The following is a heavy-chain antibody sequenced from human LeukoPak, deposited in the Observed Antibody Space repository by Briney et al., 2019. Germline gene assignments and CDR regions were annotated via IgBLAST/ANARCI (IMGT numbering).Heavy chain of an antibody. CDR1: GFTFDDYA. V-gene: IGHV3-9*01. D-gene: IGHD6-19*01. CDR2: ISWNSGSI. J-gene: IGHJ6*02. Sequence: PGRSLRLSCAASGFTFDDYAMHWVRQAPGKGLEWVSGISWNSGSIGYADSVKGRFTISRDNAKNSLYLQMNSLRAEDTALYYCAKDGGSGRYLGIYYYYGMDVWGQGTTVTVSS. CDR3: AKDGGSGRYLGIYYYYGMDV.